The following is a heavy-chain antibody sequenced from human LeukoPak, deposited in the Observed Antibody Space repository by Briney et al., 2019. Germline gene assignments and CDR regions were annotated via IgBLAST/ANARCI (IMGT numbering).Heavy chain of an antibody. CDR3: ARLSGRYDSSGLDAFDI. CDR2: IYPGDSDT. J-gene: IGHJ3*02. Sequence: GESLKISCKGSGYSFTSYWIGWVRHMPGKGLEWMGIIYPGDSDTRYSPSFQGQVTMSADKSISTAYLQWSSLKASDTAMYYCARLSGRYDSSGLDAFDIWGQGTMVTVSS. D-gene: IGHD3-22*01. V-gene: IGHV5-51*01. CDR1: GYSFTSYW.